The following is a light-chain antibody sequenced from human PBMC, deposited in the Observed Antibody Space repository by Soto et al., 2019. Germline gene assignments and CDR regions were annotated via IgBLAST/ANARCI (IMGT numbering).Light chain of an antibody. CDR3: QQYGGSTWT. CDR2: GAS. J-gene: IGKJ1*01. V-gene: IGKV3-20*01. CDR1: QSVSNNY. Sequence: EIVLTQSPGTLSLSPGERATLSCRASQSVSNNYLAWCQQKPGQAPRLLIYGASSRATGIPDRFSGSGSGTDFTLTISRLEPEDFAVYYCQQYGGSTWTFGQGTKVDIK.